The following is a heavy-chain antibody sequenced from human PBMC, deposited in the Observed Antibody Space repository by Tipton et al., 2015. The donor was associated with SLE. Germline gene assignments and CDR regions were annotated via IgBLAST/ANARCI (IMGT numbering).Heavy chain of an antibody. CDR2: IYYSGST. V-gene: IGHV4-59*12. CDR3: AGVSRDAFEI. CDR1: GGSITSYY. J-gene: IGHJ3*02. D-gene: IGHD5/OR15-5a*01. Sequence: TLSLTCTVSGGSITSYYWSWIRQPPGKGLEWIGYIYYSGSTNYNPSLKSRVTISVDTSKNQFSLKLSSVTAADTAVYYCAGVSRDAFEIWGQGTMVTVSS.